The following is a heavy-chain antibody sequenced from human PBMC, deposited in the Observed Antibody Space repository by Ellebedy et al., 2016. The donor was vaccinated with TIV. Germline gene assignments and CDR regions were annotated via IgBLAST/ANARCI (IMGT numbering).Heavy chain of an antibody. CDR2: FSGSGGST. V-gene: IGHV3-23*01. Sequence: GGSLRLXCAASGFTFSSYSMNWVRQAPGKGLEWVSAFSGSGGSTYYADSVKGRFTISRDNSKNTLYLQMNSLRAEDTAVYYCARDTLLWFGEVVYYGMDVWGQGTTVTVSS. D-gene: IGHD3-10*01. J-gene: IGHJ6*02. CDR3: ARDTLLWFGEVVYYGMDV. CDR1: GFTFSSYS.